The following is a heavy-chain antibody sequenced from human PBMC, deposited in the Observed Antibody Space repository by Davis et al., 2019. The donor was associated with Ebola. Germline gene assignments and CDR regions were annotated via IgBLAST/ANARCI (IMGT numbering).Heavy chain of an antibody. CDR3: ARDTGWSIVGAQAGYYYYYGMDV. D-gene: IGHD1-26*01. J-gene: IGHJ6*02. Sequence: AASVKVSCKASGYTFTSYGISWVRQAPGQGLEWMGWISAYNGNTNYAQKLQGRVTMTTDTSTSTAYMELRSLRSDDTAVYYCARDTGWSIVGAQAGYYYYYGMDVWGQGTTVTVSS. CDR1: GYTFTSYG. CDR2: ISAYNGNT. V-gene: IGHV1-18*01.